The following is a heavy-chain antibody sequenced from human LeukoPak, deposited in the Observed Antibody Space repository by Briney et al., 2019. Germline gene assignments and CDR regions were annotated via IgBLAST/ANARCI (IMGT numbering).Heavy chain of an antibody. V-gene: IGHV3-11*01. D-gene: IGHD5-18*01. J-gene: IGHJ4*02. CDR1: GFTFSDYY. CDR3: ARATGNSYGQSYFDY. Sequence: PGGSLRLSCAASGFTFSDYYMSWIRQAPGKGLEWVSYISSSGSTIYYADSVKGRFTISRDNAKNSLYLQMNSLRAEDTALYYCARATGNSYGQSYFDYWGQGTLVTVSS. CDR2: ISSSGSTI.